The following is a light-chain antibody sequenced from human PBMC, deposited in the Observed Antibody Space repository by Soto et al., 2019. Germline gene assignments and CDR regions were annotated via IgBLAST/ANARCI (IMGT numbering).Light chain of an antibody. J-gene: IGKJ4*01. V-gene: IGKV3-11*01. CDR3: QQRSNWPQVT. Sequence: EIVLTQSPATLSLSPGERATLSCRASQSVSSYLAWYQQKHGQAPRLLIYDASNRATGIPARFSGSGSGTDSPLTINSLEPEDFAIYYCQQRSNWPQVTFFGGINGEIK. CDR1: QSVSSY. CDR2: DAS.